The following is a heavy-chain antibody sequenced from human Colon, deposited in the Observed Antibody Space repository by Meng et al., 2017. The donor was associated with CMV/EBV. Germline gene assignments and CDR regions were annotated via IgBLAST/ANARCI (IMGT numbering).Heavy chain of an antibody. D-gene: IGHD2-2*01. CDR3: AKHYSNHFDY. CDR2: VTGSGAST. J-gene: IGHJ4*02. V-gene: IGHV3-23*01. Sequence: GESLKISCTASGFTFNSFALSWVRQPPGKGLQWVSAVTGSGASTYYADSVKGRFTISRDNSKNTVYLQMNSLRAEDTAVYYCAKHYSNHFDYWGQGTLVTVSS. CDR1: GFTFNSFA.